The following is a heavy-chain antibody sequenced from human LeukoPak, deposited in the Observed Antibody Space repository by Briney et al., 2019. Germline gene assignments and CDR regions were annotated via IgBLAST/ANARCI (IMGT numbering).Heavy chain of an antibody. D-gene: IGHD5-18*01. Sequence: PGGSPRLSCAASGFTFSSYAMSWVRQAPGKGLEWVSSISSSSSSIYYADSVKGRFTISRDNAKNSLYLQMNSLRAEDTAVYYCARASGDIVETATMGSYWGQGTLVTVSS. CDR3: ARASGDIVETATMGSY. CDR1: GFTFSSYA. J-gene: IGHJ4*02. CDR2: ISSSSSSI. V-gene: IGHV3-21*01.